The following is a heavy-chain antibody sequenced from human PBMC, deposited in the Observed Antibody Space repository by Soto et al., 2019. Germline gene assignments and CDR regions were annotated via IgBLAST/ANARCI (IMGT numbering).Heavy chain of an antibody. D-gene: IGHD2-8*01. CDR2: ISSSGSTI. Sequence: QVQLVESGGGLVKPGGSLRLSCAASGFTFSDYYMSWIRQAPGKGLEGVSYISSSGSTIYYADSVKGRFTISRDNAKNSLYLQMNSLRAEDTAVYYCARDSRYCTNGVCVAYYFDYWGQGTLVTVSS. J-gene: IGHJ4*02. CDR1: GFTFSDYY. V-gene: IGHV3-11*01. CDR3: ARDSRYCTNGVCVAYYFDY.